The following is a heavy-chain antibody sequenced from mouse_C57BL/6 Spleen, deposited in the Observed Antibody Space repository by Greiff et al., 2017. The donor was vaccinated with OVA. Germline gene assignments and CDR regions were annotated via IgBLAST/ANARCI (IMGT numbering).Heavy chain of an antibody. CDR3: ARSPLYYGSSFWYFDV. J-gene: IGHJ1*03. Sequence: VQLHQSGAELMKPGASVKLSCKATGYTFTGYWIEWVKQRPGHGLEWIGEILPGSGSTNYNEKFKGKATFTADTSSNTAYMQLSSLTTEDSAIYYCARSPLYYGSSFWYFDVWGTGTTVTVSS. V-gene: IGHV1-9*01. D-gene: IGHD1-1*01. CDR1: GYTFTGYW. CDR2: ILPGSGST.